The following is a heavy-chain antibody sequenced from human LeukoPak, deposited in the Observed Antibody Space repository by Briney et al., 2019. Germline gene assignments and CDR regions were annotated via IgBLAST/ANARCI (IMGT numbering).Heavy chain of an antibody. D-gene: IGHD3-9*01. CDR1: GFTFSSYA. CDR2: ISSGDRT. Sequence: GSLKLSFAASGFTFSSYAMNWVRPAPGKGLEWVAGISSGDRTFHAESVKGRFTISRDKSKDTLYLQMNSLRAEDTAVYYCAKDATASPYFHWFDNWGQGTQVIVSS. J-gene: IGHJ4*02. CDR3: AKDATASPYFHWFDN. V-gene: IGHV3-23*01.